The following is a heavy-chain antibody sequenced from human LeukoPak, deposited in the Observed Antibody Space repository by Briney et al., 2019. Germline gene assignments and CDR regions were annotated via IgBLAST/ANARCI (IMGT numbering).Heavy chain of an antibody. Sequence: EASVKVSCKASGFTFTSYSMNWVRQAPGKGLEWVSTISGGGGSTYYADSVKGRFTISRDNSKNTLYLQVNSLRAEDTAVYYCAKGGKWDVTPFDYWGQGTLVTVSS. J-gene: IGHJ4*02. CDR1: GFTFTSYS. V-gene: IGHV3-23*01. CDR3: AKGGKWDVTPFDY. CDR2: ISGGGGST. D-gene: IGHD1-26*01.